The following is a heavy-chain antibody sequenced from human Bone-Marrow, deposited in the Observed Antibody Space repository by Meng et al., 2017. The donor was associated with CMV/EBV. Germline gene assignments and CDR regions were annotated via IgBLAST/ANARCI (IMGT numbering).Heavy chain of an antibody. J-gene: IGHJ4*02. D-gene: IGHD6-19*01. CDR3: ASSPSSGWYPVN. CDR1: GGNFSRYA. CDR2: IIPIFGTA. Sequence: CKSSGGNFSRYAISWVRQAPGQVLEWMGGIIPIFGTANYAQKFHGRVTITTDESTSTAYMELSSLRSEDTAVYYCASSPSSGWYPVNWGQGTLVTVSS. V-gene: IGHV1-69*05.